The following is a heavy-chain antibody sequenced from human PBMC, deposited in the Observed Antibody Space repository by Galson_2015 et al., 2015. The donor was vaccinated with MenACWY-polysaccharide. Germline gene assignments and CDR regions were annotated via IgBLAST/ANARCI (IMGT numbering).Heavy chain of an antibody. V-gene: IGHV4-61*02. CDR2: VYSSGNT. Sequence: TLSLTCTVSGASVSSGSSYWSWIRQPAGKGLEWIGRVYSSGNTNYNPSLKGRVTVSLDTSKNQFSMKLTSVTAADPAVYYCARAPPLELYLTLTRDEPFDIWGQGTKVTVS. D-gene: IGHD1-7*01. CDR1: GASVSSGSSY. J-gene: IGHJ3*02. CDR3: ARAPPLELYLTLTRDEPFDI.